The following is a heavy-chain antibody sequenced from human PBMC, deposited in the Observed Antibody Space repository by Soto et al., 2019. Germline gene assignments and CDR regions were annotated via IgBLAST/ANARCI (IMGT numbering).Heavy chain of an antibody. CDR1: GFTFSSYG. J-gene: IGHJ4*02. CDR2: ISYDGSNK. Sequence: QVQLVESGGGVVQPGRSLRLSCAASGFTFSSYGMHWVRQAPGKGLEWVAVISYDGSNKYYADSVKGRFTISRDNSKNTLYLQMNSLRAEDTAVCYCAKDLRYCSGGSCYSTYFDYWGQGTLVTVSS. CDR3: AKDLRYCSGGSCYSTYFDY. D-gene: IGHD2-15*01. V-gene: IGHV3-30*18.